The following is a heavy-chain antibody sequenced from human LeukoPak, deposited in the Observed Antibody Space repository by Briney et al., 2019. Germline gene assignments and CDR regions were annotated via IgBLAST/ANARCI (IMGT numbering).Heavy chain of an antibody. V-gene: IGHV1-2*02. CDR1: GYTFTDYF. CDR3: AKSLYFYDRSNYRYYYYMDV. CDR2: INTNSGAT. D-gene: IGHD3-22*01. J-gene: IGHJ6*03. Sequence: ASVKVSCKGSGYTFTDYFMQWVRQVPGQGLEWMGWINTNSGATLYAQKFQGRVTMTRDTSSSTVYMELSTLTSDDTAAYYCAKSLYFYDRSNYRYYYYMDVWAAGTTVTVSS.